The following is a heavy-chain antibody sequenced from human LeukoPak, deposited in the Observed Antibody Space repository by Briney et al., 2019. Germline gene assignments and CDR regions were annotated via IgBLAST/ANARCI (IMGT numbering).Heavy chain of an antibody. D-gene: IGHD4-23*01. CDR3: AREVAPGGLDY. CDR1: GYTFSSYA. J-gene: IGHJ4*02. Sequence: ASVKVSCKASGYTFSSYAMNWVRQAPGQGLEWMGWINTNTGNPTYAQGFTGRFVLSLYTSGSTAYLQISSLKSEDTAVYYCAREVAPGGLDYWGQGTLVTVSS. V-gene: IGHV7-4-1*02. CDR2: INTNTGNP.